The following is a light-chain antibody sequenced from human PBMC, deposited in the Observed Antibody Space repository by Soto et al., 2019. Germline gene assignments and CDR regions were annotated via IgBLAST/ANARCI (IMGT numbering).Light chain of an antibody. Sequence: ASGMTQSPSSFSASTGDRVTITCRASQGISSYLAWYQQKPGKAPKLLIYAASTLQSGVPSRFSGSGSGTDFTLTISCLQSEDFATYYCQQYYSYPWTFGQGTKVDIK. J-gene: IGKJ1*01. CDR1: QGISSY. CDR2: AAS. V-gene: IGKV1-8*01. CDR3: QQYYSYPWT.